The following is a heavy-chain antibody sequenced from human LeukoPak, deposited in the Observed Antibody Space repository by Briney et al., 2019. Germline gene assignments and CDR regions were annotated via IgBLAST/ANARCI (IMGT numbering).Heavy chain of an antibody. CDR2: IYDSGST. Sequence: KPSETLSLTCTVSGGSIRSSYYYWGWIREPPGKGLEWIGSIYDSGSTYYNPSLKSRVTISVDTSKNQFSLKLNSVTAADTAVYSCARGKDSSTTWRFDPWGQGTLVTVSS. V-gene: IGHV4-39*01. CDR1: GGSIRSSYYY. J-gene: IGHJ5*02. D-gene: IGHD2-2*01. CDR3: ARGKDSSTTWRFDP.